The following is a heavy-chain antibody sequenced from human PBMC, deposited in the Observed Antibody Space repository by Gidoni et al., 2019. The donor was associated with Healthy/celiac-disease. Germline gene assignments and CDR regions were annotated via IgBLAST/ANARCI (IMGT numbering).Heavy chain of an antibody. D-gene: IGHD1-26*01. CDR3: ARGKAQWDLLPAFDY. CDR1: GFSLSTSGMC. J-gene: IGHJ4*02. Sequence: QVTLRDSGPTLVKSTQTNTLTCSLSGFSLSTSGMCVSWIRQPPGKALEWLARIDWDDDKYYSRYLKTRLTISKDTSKHQVVLTMINMDPVDTATYYCARGKAQWDLLPAFDYWGQGTLVTVSS. V-gene: IGHV2-70*15. CDR2: IDWDDDK.